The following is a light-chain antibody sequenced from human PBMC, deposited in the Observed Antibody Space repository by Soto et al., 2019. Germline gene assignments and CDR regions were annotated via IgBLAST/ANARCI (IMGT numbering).Light chain of an antibody. V-gene: IGKV3-20*01. CDR3: QQYGSSGT. CDR1: QSISDD. CDR2: GAS. Sequence: EIVMTQSPATLSVSPGGSDKLYCRASQSISDDLAWYQQKPGQPPRLLIQGASTRATGIPARFIGSGSGTDFTLTISRLEPEDFAVYDCQQYGSSGTFGQGTKVDIK. J-gene: IGKJ1*01.